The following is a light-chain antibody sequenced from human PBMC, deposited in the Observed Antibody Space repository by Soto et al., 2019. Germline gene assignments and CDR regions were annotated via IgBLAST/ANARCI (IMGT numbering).Light chain of an antibody. CDR3: QHYDHWPLI. Sequence: DIVMTQSPATLSVSPGERATLSCRVSQSVRSHLAWYQQKSGQAPRLLIYGVSTRATGIPARFSGSGSGTEFTLTISSLQSEDFAVYYCQHYDHWPLIFGGGSKVEIK. J-gene: IGKJ4*01. CDR1: QSVRSH. V-gene: IGKV3-15*01. CDR2: GVS.